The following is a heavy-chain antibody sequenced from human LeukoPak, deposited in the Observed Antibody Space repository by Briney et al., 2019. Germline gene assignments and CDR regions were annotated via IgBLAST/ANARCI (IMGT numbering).Heavy chain of an antibody. D-gene: IGHD3-10*01. CDR1: GGSISTYY. Sequence: SETLSLTCTVSGGSISTYYWSWIRQPAGKGLEWIGRIYTSESTNYNPSLKSRVTMSVDTSKNQFSLKLSSVTAADTAVYYCARQSPYYYGSGSYSHFDYWGQGTLVTVSS. CDR3: ARQSPYYYGSGSYSHFDY. CDR2: IYTSEST. J-gene: IGHJ4*02. V-gene: IGHV4-4*07.